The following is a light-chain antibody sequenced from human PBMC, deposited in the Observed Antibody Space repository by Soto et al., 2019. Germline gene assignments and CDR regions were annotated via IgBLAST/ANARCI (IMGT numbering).Light chain of an antibody. CDR1: QSVDSGY. CDR2: NAS. J-gene: IGKJ1*01. CDR3: QQYGRA. Sequence: IVLTQSPDTLSLSPGERATLSCRASQSVDSGYLVWFQQKPGQAPSLLIYNASTRATGIPDRFSGSGSGTDFTLTINRLEPEDFAVYYCQQYGRAFGQGTKVDIK. V-gene: IGKV3-20*01.